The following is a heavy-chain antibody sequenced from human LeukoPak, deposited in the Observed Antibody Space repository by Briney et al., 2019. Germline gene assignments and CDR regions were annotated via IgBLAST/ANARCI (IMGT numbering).Heavy chain of an antibody. V-gene: IGHV3-7*03. CDR1: GFTFSSYW. CDR3: AKVFGRSNIVVVTPYYFDY. CDR2: IKQDGSEK. J-gene: IGHJ4*02. Sequence: GGSLRLSCAASGFTFSSYWMSWVRRAPGKGLEWVANIKQDGSEKYYVDSVKGRFTISRDNAKNSLYLQMNSLRAEDTAVYYCAKVFGRSNIVVVTPYYFDYWGQGTLVTVSS. D-gene: IGHD3-22*01.